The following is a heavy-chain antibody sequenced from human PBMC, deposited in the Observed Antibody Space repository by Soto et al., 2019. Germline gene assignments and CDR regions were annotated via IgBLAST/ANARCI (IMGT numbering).Heavy chain of an antibody. J-gene: IGHJ6*02. CDR1: GFTFSSYA. V-gene: IGHV3-23*01. CDR2: ISGSGGST. Sequence: EVQLLESGGGLVQPGGSLRLSCAASGFTFSSYAMSWVRQAPGKGLEWVSAISGSGGSTYYADSVKGRFTISRDNSKNTLYLQMNSLRAEDTAVYYCAKEGGDIVVVPAVDYYYYGMDVWGQGTTVTVSS. CDR3: AKEGGDIVVVPAVDYYYYGMDV. D-gene: IGHD2-2*01.